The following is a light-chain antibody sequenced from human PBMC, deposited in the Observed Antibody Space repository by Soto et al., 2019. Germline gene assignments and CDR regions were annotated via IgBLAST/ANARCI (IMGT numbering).Light chain of an antibody. Sequence: DIVMTQSPDSLAVSLGEMATINCKSSSNSKNSLAWYQQKPGQPPKLLITWASTRESGVPDRISGSGSETDFTLTISSLQAEDVAVYYCHQYYSTPWTFGQGTKVEIK. CDR1: SNSKNS. J-gene: IGKJ1*01. CDR3: HQYYSTPWT. CDR2: WAS. V-gene: IGKV4-1*01.